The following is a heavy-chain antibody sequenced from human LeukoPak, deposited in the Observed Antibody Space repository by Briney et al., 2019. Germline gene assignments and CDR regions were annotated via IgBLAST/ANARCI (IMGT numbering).Heavy chain of an antibody. CDR3: ARGLGDYVEDWYFDL. J-gene: IGHJ2*01. Sequence: SETLSLTCTVSGGSISSSGYYWGWIRQPPGKGLEWIGYIYNSGSTNYNPSLESRITISVDTSKNQFSLKLSSVTAADTAVYYCARGLGDYVEDWYFDLWGRGTLVTVSS. V-gene: IGHV4-61*08. CDR1: GGSISSSGYY. CDR2: IYNSGST. D-gene: IGHD4-17*01.